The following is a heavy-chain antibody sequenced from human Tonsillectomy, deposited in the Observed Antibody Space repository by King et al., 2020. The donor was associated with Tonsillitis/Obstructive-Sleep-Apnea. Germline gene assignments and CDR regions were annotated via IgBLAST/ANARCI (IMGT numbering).Heavy chain of an antibody. J-gene: IGHJ6*03. CDR2: INVYNGNT. V-gene: IGHV1-18*01. Sequence: VQLVQSGAEVKKPGASVKVSCKASGYTFISYGISWVRQAPGQGLEWMVWINVYNGNTNYAQKFQGRVIMTTDTSTSTAYMELRSLRYDEPAVYYCARGGTTASYYYMDVWGKGTTVTVSS. CDR3: ARGGTTASYYYMDV. D-gene: IGHD1-7*01. CDR1: GYTFISYG.